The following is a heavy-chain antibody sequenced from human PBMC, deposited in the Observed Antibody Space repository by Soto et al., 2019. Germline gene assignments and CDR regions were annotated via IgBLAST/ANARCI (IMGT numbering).Heavy chain of an antibody. V-gene: IGHV1-18*04. CDR1: DYTFTSYG. J-gene: IGHJ4*02. D-gene: IGHD3-3*01. Sequence: ASVKVSCKASDYTFTSYGISWVRQAPGQGLEWMGWISAFNGNTNYAQKLQGRVTMTTDTSTRTAYMELRSLRSDDTAVYYCARVKGEYYDFWSGHYPERYYFDYWGQGTLVTVS. CDR3: ARVKGEYYDFWSGHYPERYYFDY. CDR2: ISAFNGNT.